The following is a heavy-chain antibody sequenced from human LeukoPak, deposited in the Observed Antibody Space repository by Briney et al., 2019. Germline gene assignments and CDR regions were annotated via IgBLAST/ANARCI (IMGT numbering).Heavy chain of an antibody. CDR2: ISAYNGNT. J-gene: IGHJ3*02. V-gene: IGHV1-18*01. CDR3: AREGYCSSTSCKLDAFDI. CDR1: GYTFTSYA. Sequence: ASVKVSCKASGYTFTSYAMHWVRQAPGQGLEWMGWISAYNGNTNYAQKLQGRVTMTTDTSTSTAYMELRSLRSDDTAVYYCAREGYCSSTSCKLDAFDIWGQGTMVTVSS. D-gene: IGHD2-2*01.